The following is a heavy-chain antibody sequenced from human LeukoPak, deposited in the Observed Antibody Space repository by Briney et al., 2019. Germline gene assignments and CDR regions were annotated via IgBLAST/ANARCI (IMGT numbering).Heavy chain of an antibody. J-gene: IGHJ3*02. D-gene: IGHD1-7*01. Sequence: PSETLSLTCTVSGGSISSYYWTWIRQPPGKGLEWIGYIYYSGSPNYNPSLKSRVTISVDTSENQFSLKLSSVTAADTAVYYCATRGRTYYAFDIWGQGTLVTVSS. CDR3: ATRGRTYYAFDI. CDR1: GGSISSYY. V-gene: IGHV4-59*01. CDR2: IYYSGSP.